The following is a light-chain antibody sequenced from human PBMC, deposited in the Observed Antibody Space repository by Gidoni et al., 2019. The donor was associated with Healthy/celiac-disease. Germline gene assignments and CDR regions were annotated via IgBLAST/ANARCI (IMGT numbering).Light chain of an antibody. CDR2: EVS. CDR1: SSDVGGYND. Sequence: SALPQPPSASSSPGQSVTIYCTGTSSDVGGYNDVSWYQQHPGKAPKLMIYEVSTRPSGVPDRFSGSKSGNTASLTVSGLQAEDEADYYCSSDAGSNNLVFGGGTKLTVL. J-gene: IGLJ3*02. V-gene: IGLV2-8*01. CDR3: SSDAGSNNLV.